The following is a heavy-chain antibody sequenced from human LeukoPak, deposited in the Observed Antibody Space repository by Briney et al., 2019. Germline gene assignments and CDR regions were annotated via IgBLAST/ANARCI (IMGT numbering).Heavy chain of an antibody. CDR3: ARGLILAVAGPSQTFDI. CDR2: TYYRSKWYN. Sequence: SQTLSLTCAISGDSVSSNSAAWNWIRQSPSRGLEWPGRTYYRSKWYNDYAVSVKSRITINPDTSRNQFSLQLNSVTPEDTAVYYCARGLILAVAGPSQTFDIWGQGTMVTVSS. V-gene: IGHV6-1*01. D-gene: IGHD6-19*01. J-gene: IGHJ3*02. CDR1: GDSVSSNSAA.